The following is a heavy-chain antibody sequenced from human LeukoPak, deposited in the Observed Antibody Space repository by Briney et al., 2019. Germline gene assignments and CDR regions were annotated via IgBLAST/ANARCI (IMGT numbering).Heavy chain of an antibody. CDR3: ARVMGGSYLDY. D-gene: IGHD3-16*02. CDR2: ISAYNGNT. J-gene: IGHJ4*02. Sequence: ASVKVSCKASGYSFTSFPIIWVRQAPGQGLEWMGWISAYNGNTNYAQKLQGRVTMTTDTSTSTAFMELRSLTSDDTAVYYCARVMGGSYLDYWGQGTLVIVSS. V-gene: IGHV1-18*01. CDR1: GYSFTSFP.